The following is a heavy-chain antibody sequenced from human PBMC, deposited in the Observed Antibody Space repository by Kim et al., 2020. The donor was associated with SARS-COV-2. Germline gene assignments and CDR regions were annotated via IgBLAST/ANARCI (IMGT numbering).Heavy chain of an antibody. J-gene: IGHJ4*02. CDR3: AKAVGGDYFDY. V-gene: IGHV3-23*01. D-gene: IGHD1-26*01. Sequence: TYYADSVTGRFTISRDNSKNTLYLQMNSLGAEDTAVYYCAKAVGGDYFDYWGQGTLVTVSS. CDR2: T.